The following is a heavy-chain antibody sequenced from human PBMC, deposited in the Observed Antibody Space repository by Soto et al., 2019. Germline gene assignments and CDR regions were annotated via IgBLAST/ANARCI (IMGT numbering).Heavy chain of an antibody. CDR1: GFTFYEYG. CDR3: AKSTGGTANGMDV. CDR2: ISWNSGTI. D-gene: IGHD2-8*02. V-gene: IGHV3-9*01. J-gene: IGHJ6*02. Sequence: SLRLSCGASGFTFYEYGMHWVRQAPGKGLERVSGISWNSGTIGYADSVKGRFTISRDNAKNSLYLQMSSLRAEDTALYYCAKSTGGTANGMDVWGQGTTVTVSS.